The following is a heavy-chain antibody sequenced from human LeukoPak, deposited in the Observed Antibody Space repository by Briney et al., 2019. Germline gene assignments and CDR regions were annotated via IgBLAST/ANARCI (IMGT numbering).Heavy chain of an antibody. CDR2: ISYDGSNK. V-gene: IGHV3-30*04. D-gene: IGHD3-10*01. J-gene: IGHJ4*02. CDR1: GFTFSSYA. Sequence: GRSLRLSCAASGFTFSSYAMHWVRQAPGKGLEWVAVISYDGSNKYYADSVKGRFTISRDNSKNTLYLQMNSLRAEDTAVYYCAKARVYGSGSPIDYWGQGTLVTVSS. CDR3: AKARVYGSGSPIDY.